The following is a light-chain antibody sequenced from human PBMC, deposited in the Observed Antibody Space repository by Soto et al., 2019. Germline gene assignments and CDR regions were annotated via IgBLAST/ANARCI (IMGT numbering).Light chain of an antibody. CDR1: SSDIGAYNY. CDR2: DVN. V-gene: IGLV2-14*03. J-gene: IGLJ1*01. CDR3: TSYTGSNTLEV. Sequence: QSALTQPASVSGSPGQSITISCTGTSSDIGAYNYVSWYRQHPGKAPQLLIYDVNNRPSGVSHRFSGSKSGNTASLTISGLQSEDEAHYFCTSYTGSNTLEVFGPGTKVTVL.